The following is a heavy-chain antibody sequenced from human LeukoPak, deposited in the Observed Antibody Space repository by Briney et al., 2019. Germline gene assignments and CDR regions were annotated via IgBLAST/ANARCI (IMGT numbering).Heavy chain of an antibody. J-gene: IGHJ4*02. CDR3: ARGPSVAAHLDY. CDR1: GGSISSNNW. V-gene: IGHV4-4*02. D-gene: IGHD5-12*01. CDR2: IYHHGAT. Sequence: SGTLSLICAVSGGSISSNNWWSWVRQPPGKGLEWIGEIYHHGATNYNPSLKSRDALSLDKSKNQFSLELSSVTAADTAVYYCARGPSVAAHLDYWGQGTLVTVSS.